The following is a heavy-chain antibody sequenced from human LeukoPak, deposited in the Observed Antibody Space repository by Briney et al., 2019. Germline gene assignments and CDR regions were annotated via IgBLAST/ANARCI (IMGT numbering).Heavy chain of an antibody. V-gene: IGHV3-21*05. CDR2: ISSSSSYI. Sequence: PGGSPRLSCAASGFTFSSYEMNGVRQAPGKGLEWVSYISSSSSYIYYADSVKGRFTISRDNAKNSLYLQMNSLRAEDTAVYYCARDDSPLYFDYWGQGTLVTVSS. CDR1: GFTFSSYE. J-gene: IGHJ4*02. CDR3: ARDDSPLYFDY. D-gene: IGHD2-21*01.